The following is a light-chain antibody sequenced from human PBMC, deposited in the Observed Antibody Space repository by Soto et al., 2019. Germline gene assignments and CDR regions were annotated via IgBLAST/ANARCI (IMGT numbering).Light chain of an antibody. J-gene: IGKJ1*01. CDR3: MQALQTRT. CDR2: LGS. Sequence: GLTHLPLSLPVTLGGPAPLPSRPVPGLLHSNGYNYLDWYLQKPGQSPQLLIYLGSNRASGVPDRFSGSGSGTDFTLKISRVEAEDVGVYYCMQALQTRTFGQGTKVDIK. CDR1: PGLLHSNGYNY. V-gene: IGKV2-28*01.